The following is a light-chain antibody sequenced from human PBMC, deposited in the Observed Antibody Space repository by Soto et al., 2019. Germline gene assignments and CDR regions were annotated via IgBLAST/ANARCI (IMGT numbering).Light chain of an antibody. J-gene: IGKJ1*01. CDR3: QQYNSYSRT. Sequence: DIQMTQSPSALSASLVDRFTITCLASQSISSWLAWYQQKPGKAPKLLIYKASSLESGVPSRFSGSGSGTEFTLTISSLQPDDFATYYCQQYNSYSRTFGQGTKVDIK. CDR1: QSISSW. CDR2: KAS. V-gene: IGKV1-5*03.